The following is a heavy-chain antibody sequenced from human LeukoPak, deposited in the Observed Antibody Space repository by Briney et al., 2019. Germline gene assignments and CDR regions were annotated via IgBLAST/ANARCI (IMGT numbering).Heavy chain of an antibody. CDR2: IMQDGSEK. V-gene: IGHV3-7*01. J-gene: IGHJ3*02. CDR3: AKDQDGCGGDCYWDAFDI. CDR1: GFTFSSYW. D-gene: IGHD2-21*01. Sequence: PGGSLRLSCAASGFTFSSYWMSWVRQAPGKGLEWVANIMQDGSEKYYVDSVKGRFTISRDNAKNSLYLQMNSLRAEDTAVYYCAKDQDGCGGDCYWDAFDIWGQGTMVTVSS.